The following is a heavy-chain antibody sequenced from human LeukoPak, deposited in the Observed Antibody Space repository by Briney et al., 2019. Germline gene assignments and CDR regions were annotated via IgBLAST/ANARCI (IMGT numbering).Heavy chain of an antibody. J-gene: IGHJ6*04. CDR2: INWNGGST. Sequence: PGGSLRLSSAASGFTFDDYTMHWVRQAPGKGLEWVSGINWNGGSTGYADSVKGRFTISRDNAKNSLYLQMNSLRAEDTAVYYCAELGITMIGGVWGKGTTVTISS. CDR3: AELGITMIGGV. V-gene: IGHV3-20*04. D-gene: IGHD3-10*02. CDR1: GFTFDDYT.